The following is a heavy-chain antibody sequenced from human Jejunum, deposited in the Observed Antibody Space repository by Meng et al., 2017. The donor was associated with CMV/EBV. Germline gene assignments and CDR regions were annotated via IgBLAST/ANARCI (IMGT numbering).Heavy chain of an antibody. CDR2: RSYDGSNK. CDR3: ARGYNYGPHDY. Sequence: AASGFAFNNYAIHWVRQAPGKGLEWVTLRSYDGSNKFYADSVKGRFTISRDNSKNTVYVQMNSLRVEDTAMYFCARGYNYGPHDYWGQGTLVTVSS. CDR1: GFAFNNYA. J-gene: IGHJ4*02. D-gene: IGHD5-18*01. V-gene: IGHV3-30-3*01.